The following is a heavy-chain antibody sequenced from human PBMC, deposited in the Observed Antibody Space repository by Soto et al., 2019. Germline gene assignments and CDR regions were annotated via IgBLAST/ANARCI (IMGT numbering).Heavy chain of an antibody. CDR1: GYTFTGYY. Sequence: QVQLVQSGAEVKKPGASVKVSCKASGYTFTGYYMHWVRQAPGQGLEWMGWINPNSGGTNYAQKFQGWVTMTRDTSISTAYMELRRLRSDDTAVYYCARDLTVAGPYYYYYGMDVWGQGTTVTVSS. CDR3: ARDLTVAGPYYYYYGMDV. V-gene: IGHV1-2*04. J-gene: IGHJ6*02. D-gene: IGHD6-19*01. CDR2: INPNSGGT.